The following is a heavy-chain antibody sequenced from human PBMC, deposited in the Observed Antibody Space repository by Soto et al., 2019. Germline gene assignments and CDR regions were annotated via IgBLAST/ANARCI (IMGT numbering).Heavy chain of an antibody. Sequence: PSETLSLTCTVSGGSISSYYWSWIRQPPGKGLEWIGYIYYSGSTNYNPSLKSRVTISVDTSKNQFSLKLSSVTAADTAVYYCAVGYYYDSRGGFDIWGQGTMVTV. CDR3: AVGYYYDSRGGFDI. V-gene: IGHV4-59*01. CDR2: IYYSGST. D-gene: IGHD3-22*01. CDR1: GGSISSYY. J-gene: IGHJ3*02.